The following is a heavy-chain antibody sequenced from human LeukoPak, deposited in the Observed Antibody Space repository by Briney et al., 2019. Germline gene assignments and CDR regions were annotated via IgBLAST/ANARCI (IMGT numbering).Heavy chain of an antibody. D-gene: IGHD4-17*01. CDR2: ISWNSGSI. J-gene: IGHJ4*02. CDR3: AKDIDPTPTTATSLDY. V-gene: IGHV3-9*03. CDR1: GFTFGDYA. Sequence: GGSLRLSCAASGFTFGDYAMHWVRQAPGKGLEWVSGISWNSGSIGYADSVKGRFTISRDNAKNSLYLQMNSLRAEDMALYYCAKDIDPTPTTATSLDYWGQGTLVTVSS.